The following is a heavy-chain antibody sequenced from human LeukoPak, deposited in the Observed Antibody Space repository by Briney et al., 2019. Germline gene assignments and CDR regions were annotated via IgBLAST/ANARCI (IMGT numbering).Heavy chain of an antibody. CDR2: ISYDGSNK. CDR3: ARFRDGHFGGSARAEYFQH. V-gene: IGHV3-30-3*01. Sequence: PGGSLRLSCAASGFTFSSYAMHWVRQAPGKGLEWVAVISYDGSNKYYADSVKGRFTISRDNSKNTLYLQMNSLRAEDTAVYYCARFRDGHFGGSARAEYFQHWGQGTLVTVSS. J-gene: IGHJ1*01. CDR1: GFTFSSYA. D-gene: IGHD3-16*01.